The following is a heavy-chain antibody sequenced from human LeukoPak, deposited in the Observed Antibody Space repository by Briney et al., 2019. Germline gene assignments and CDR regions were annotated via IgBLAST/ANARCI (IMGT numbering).Heavy chain of an antibody. CDR3: ARGIITIFGVVINNYYYYGMDV. V-gene: IGHV1-69*13. CDR1: GGTFSSYA. D-gene: IGHD3-3*01. CDR2: IIPIFGTA. Sequence: SVKVSCKASGGTFSSYAISWVRQAPGQGLEWMGGIIPIFGTANYAQKFRGRVTITADESTSTAYMELSSLRSEDTAVYYCARGIITIFGVVINNYYYYGMDVWGQGTTVTVSS. J-gene: IGHJ6*02.